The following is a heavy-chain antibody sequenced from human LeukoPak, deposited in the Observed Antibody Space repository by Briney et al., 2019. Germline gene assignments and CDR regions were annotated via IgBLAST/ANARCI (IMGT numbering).Heavy chain of an antibody. CDR1: GFTFSSYS. J-gene: IGHJ4*02. V-gene: IGHV3-21*04. D-gene: IGHD2-15*01. Sequence: PGGSLRLSCAASGFTFSSYSMNWVRQAPGKGLEWVSSISGSSSYIYYAGSVKGRFTISRDNSKNTLYLQMNSLRAEATAVYYCAKDIGYCSGGSFYLFDYWGQGTLVTVSS. CDR2: ISGSSSYI. CDR3: AKDIGYCSGGSFYLFDY.